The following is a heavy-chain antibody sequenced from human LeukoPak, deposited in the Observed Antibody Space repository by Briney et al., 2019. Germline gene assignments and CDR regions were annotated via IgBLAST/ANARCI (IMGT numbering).Heavy chain of an antibody. CDR2: IYHSGST. D-gene: IGHD3-10*01. J-gene: IGHJ3*02. CDR1: GYSISSGYY. V-gene: IGHV4-38-2*01. Sequence: SETLSLTCAVSGYSISSGYYWGWIRQPPGKGLGRIGSIYHSGSTYYNLSVKSRVTIAVDTSKNQFSLQQTSVTAADKAVYYCARHGLSYKDAFDMWGQGTMVTVSS. CDR3: ARHGLSYKDAFDM.